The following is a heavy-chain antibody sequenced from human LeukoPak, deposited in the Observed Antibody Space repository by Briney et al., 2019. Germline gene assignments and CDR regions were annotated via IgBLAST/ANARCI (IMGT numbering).Heavy chain of an antibody. CDR2: ISYDGSNK. CDR3: ARDGVNYYDSSGYYGVFDY. J-gene: IGHJ4*02. Sequence: GRSLRLSCAASGFTFSSYGMHWVRQAPGKGLEWVAVISYDGSNKYYADSVKGRFTISRDNSKNTLYLQMNSLRAEDTAVYYCARDGVNYYDSSGYYGVFDYWGQGTLVTVSS. D-gene: IGHD3-22*01. CDR1: GFTFSSYG. V-gene: IGHV3-30*03.